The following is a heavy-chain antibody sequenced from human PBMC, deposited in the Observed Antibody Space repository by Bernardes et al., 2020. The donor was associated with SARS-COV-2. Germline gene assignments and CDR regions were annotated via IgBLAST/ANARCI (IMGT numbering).Heavy chain of an antibody. J-gene: IGHJ5*02. CDR3: ARWYDSSVYSWLDP. Sequence: SETLSLTCTVSGGSISSYNWGWIRQPPGKGLEWIGHIYNSGNTNYNPSLESRVTISKDTPKNQFSLKLSSVTAADTAVYFCARWYDSSVYSWLDPWGQGTLVTVSS. CDR2: IYNSGNT. V-gene: IGHV4-59*01. D-gene: IGHD3-22*01. CDR1: GGSISSYN.